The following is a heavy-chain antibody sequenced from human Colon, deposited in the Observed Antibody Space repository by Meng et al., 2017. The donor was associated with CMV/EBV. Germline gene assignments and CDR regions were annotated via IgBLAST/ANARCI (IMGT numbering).Heavy chain of an antibody. D-gene: IGHD1-20*01. V-gene: IGHV1-2*02. J-gene: IGHJ5*02. Sequence: VQLVQSGAEVKEPGASVKVSCKASGYTFTGYYMHWVRQAPGQGLEWMGWINPNSGGTNYAQKFQGRVTMTRDTSISTAYMELSRLRSDDTAVYYCARAPYNWNDEGWFDPWGQGTLVTVSS. CDR3: ARAPYNWNDEGWFDP. CDR1: GYTFTGYY. CDR2: INPNSGGT.